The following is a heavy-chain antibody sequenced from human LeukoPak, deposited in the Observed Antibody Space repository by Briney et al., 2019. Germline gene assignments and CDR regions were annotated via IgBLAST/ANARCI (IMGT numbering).Heavy chain of an antibody. J-gene: IGHJ4*02. Sequence: SETLSLTCTVSGGSISSYYWSWIRQPPGKGLEWIGYIYYSGSTNYNPSLKSRVTISVDTSKNQFSLKLSSVIAADTAVYYCARHVRGSYKFFDYWGQGTLVTVSS. CDR3: ARHVRGSYKFFDY. CDR1: GGSISSYY. D-gene: IGHD1-26*01. CDR2: IYYSGST. V-gene: IGHV4-59*08.